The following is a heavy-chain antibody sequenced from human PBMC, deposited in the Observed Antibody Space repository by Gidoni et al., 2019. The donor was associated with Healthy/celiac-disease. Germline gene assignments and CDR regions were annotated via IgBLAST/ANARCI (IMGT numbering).Heavy chain of an antibody. Sequence: TYYADSVKGRFTISRDNSKNTLYLQMNSLRAEDTAVYYCAKRADYDLLYRGEKIDYWGQGTLVTVSS. D-gene: IGHD3-10*01. CDR3: AKRADYDLLYRGEKIDY. V-gene: IGHV3-23*01. J-gene: IGHJ4*02. CDR2: T.